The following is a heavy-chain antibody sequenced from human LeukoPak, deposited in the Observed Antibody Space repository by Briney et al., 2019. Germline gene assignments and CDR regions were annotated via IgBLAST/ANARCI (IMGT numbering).Heavy chain of an antibody. CDR1: GFAFSSYA. CDR3: ATSPRNYYDSSGPRRDAFDI. Sequence: GGSLRLSCAASGFAFSSYAMHWVRQAPGKGLEYVPAISSNGGSTYYANSVKGRFTISRDNSKNTLYLQMGSLRAEDMAVYYCATSPRNYYDSSGPRRDAFDIWGQGTMVTVSS. J-gene: IGHJ3*02. D-gene: IGHD3-22*01. V-gene: IGHV3-64*01. CDR2: ISSNGGST.